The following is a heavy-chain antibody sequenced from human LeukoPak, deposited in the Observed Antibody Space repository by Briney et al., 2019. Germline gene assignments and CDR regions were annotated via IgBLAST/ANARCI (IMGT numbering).Heavy chain of an antibody. CDR1: GYTFTSYD. V-gene: IGHV1-8*01. D-gene: IGHD3-9*01. CDR2: MNPNSGNT. CDR3: ARVPLGTGRYFDWLPTG. Sequence: ASVKVSCKASGYTFTSYDINWVRQATGQGLEWMGWMNPNSGNTGYAQKFQGRVTMTRNTSIGTAYMELSSLRSEDTAVYYCARVPLGTGRYFDWLPTGWGQGTLVTVSS. J-gene: IGHJ4*02.